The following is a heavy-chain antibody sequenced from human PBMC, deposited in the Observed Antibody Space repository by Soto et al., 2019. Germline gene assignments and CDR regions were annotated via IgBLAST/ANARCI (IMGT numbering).Heavy chain of an antibody. Sequence: QVQLQASGPGLVKPSQTLSLICTVSGGSISTGDFSWSWIRQHPGKGLEWIGDMYHSGSPYYNPALKSRLTRPLDQSKTQCSLRLSSVTAAVTAVYSCARTRGNVVGVNLEDTYFDAWGQGTLVTVSS. D-gene: IGHD2-21*01. J-gene: IGHJ5*02. CDR2: MYHSGSP. V-gene: IGHV4-31*03. CDR3: ARTRGNVVGVNLEDTYFDA. CDR1: GGSISTGDFS.